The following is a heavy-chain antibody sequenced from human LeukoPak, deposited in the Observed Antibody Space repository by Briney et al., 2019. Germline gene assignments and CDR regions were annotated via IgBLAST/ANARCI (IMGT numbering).Heavy chain of an antibody. Sequence: ASVKVSCKVSGYTLTELSMHWVRQAPGKGLEWMGGFDPEDGETIYAQKFRGRVTMTEDTSTDTAYMELSSLRSEDTAVYYCAREYCEGGDCINWFDPWGQGTLVTVSS. CDR1: GYTLTELS. V-gene: IGHV1-24*01. J-gene: IGHJ5*02. D-gene: IGHD2-21*02. CDR2: FDPEDGET. CDR3: AREYCEGGDCINWFDP.